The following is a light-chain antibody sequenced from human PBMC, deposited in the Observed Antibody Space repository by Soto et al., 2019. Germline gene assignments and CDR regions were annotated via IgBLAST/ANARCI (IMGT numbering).Light chain of an antibody. CDR3: QQRNSYPRT. Sequence: DIQLTQSPSFLSASVGDRVTITCRASQGINIFLAWFQQKPGKAPNLLISAASTLQSGVPSRFSGSGSETECTLTSTRLQPEDSATYYCQQRNSYPRTFGQATKVEIK. J-gene: IGKJ2*01. CDR1: QGINIF. V-gene: IGKV1-9*01. CDR2: AAS.